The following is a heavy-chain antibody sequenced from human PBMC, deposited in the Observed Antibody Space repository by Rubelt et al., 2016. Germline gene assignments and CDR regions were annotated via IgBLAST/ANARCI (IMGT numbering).Heavy chain of an antibody. CDR2: LFYGGST. D-gene: IGHD6-19*01. V-gene: IGHV4-39*07. CDR3: VSQWLVPGDYYYHGMDV. Sequence: QLQLQESSPRLVKPSETLSLICNVSGGSLRGSSYYWGWIRQPPGKGLEWIVSLFYGGSTYYNPSLKTRVPISTDTSENQFSLRLNSVTAADTAIDDCVSQWLVPGDYYYHGMDVWGQGTTVTVSS. J-gene: IGHJ6*02. CDR1: GGSLRGSSYY.